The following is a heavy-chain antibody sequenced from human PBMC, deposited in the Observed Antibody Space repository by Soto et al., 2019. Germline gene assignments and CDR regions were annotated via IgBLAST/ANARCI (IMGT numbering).Heavy chain of an antibody. CDR2: ISAYNGNT. D-gene: IGHD3-10*01. CDR3: ARIGLLWGRYGMDV. J-gene: IGHJ6*02. CDR1: GYTFTSYG. Sequence: SVKVSCKASGYTFTSYGISWVRQAPGQGLEWMGWISAYNGNTNYAQKLQGRVTMTTDTSTSTAYMELRSLRSDDTAVYYCARIGLLWGRYGMDVWAQGTTVTVSS. V-gene: IGHV1-18*04.